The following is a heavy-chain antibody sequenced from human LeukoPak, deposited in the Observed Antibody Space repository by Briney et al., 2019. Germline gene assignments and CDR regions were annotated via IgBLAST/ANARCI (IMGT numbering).Heavy chain of an antibody. Sequence: SETLSLTCTVSGGSVSSGSYYWSWIRQPPGKGLEWIGYIYYSGSTNYNPSLKSRVTISVDTSKNQFSLKLSSVTAADTAVYYCARMSAGGSGYYKYYFDYWGQGTLVTVSS. J-gene: IGHJ4*02. D-gene: IGHD3-3*01. V-gene: IGHV4-61*01. CDR1: GGSVSSGSYY. CDR2: IYYSGST. CDR3: ARMSAGGSGYYKYYFDY.